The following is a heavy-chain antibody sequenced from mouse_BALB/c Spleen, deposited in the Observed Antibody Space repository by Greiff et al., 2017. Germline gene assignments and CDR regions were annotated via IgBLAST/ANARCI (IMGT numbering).Heavy chain of an antibody. CDR1: GYTFTSYT. V-gene: IGHV1-4*02. J-gene: IGHJ4*01. D-gene: IGHD2-2*01. CDR2: INPSSGYT. CDR3: ARDGGLRRIAMDY. Sequence: QVQLKQSAAELARPGASVKMSCKASGYTFTSYTMHWVKQRPGQGLEWIGYINPSSGYTEYNQKFKDKTTLTADKSSSTAYMQLSSLTSEDSAVYYCARDGGLRRIAMDYWGQGTSVTVSS.